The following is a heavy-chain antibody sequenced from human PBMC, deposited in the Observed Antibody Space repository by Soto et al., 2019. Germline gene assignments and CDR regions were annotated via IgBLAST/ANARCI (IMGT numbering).Heavy chain of an antibody. V-gene: IGHV3-30*18. CDR1: GFTFSSYG. D-gene: IGHD4-17*01. J-gene: IGHJ6*02. CDR2: ISYDGSNK. CDR3: AEARRGDSVAAPLDV. Sequence: QVQLVESGGGVVQPGRSLRLSCAASGFTFSSYGMHWVRQAPGKGLEWVAVISYDGSNKYYADSVKGRFTISRDNSKNTLYLQMDSLRAEDTAVYYCAEARRGDSVAAPLDVWGQGTTVTVSS.